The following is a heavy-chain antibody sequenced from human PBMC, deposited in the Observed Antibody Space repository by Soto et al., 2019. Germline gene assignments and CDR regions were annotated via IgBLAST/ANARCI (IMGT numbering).Heavy chain of an antibody. Sequence: SETLSLTCTVSGGSISSGGYYWSWIRQHPGKGLEWIGYIYYSGSTYYNPSLKSRVTISVDTSKNQFSLKLSSVTAADTAVYYCARGVATVVTSYFDYWGQGTLVTVSS. J-gene: IGHJ4*02. D-gene: IGHD5-12*01. CDR1: GGSISSGGYY. V-gene: IGHV4-31*03. CDR3: ARGVATVVTSYFDY. CDR2: IYYSGST.